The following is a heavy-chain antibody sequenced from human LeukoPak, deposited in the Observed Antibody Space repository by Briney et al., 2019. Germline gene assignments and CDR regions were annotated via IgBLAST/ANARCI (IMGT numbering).Heavy chain of an antibody. CDR1: GFTFSRFW. J-gene: IGHJ4*02. CDR3: AKVEVGMVTGPFDY. CDR2: IKENGDEK. D-gene: IGHD5-18*01. V-gene: IGHV3-7*03. Sequence: PGGSLRLSCAASGFTFSRFWMTWVRQAPGKGLVWEANIKENGDEKNYVDSVEGRFTISRDNAKNSLDLQMNSLRAEDTAVYYCAKVEVGMVTGPFDYWGQGTLVTVSS.